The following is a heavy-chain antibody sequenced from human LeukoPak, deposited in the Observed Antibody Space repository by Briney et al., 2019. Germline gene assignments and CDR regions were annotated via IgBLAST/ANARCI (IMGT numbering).Heavy chain of an antibody. Sequence: ASVKVSCKASGYTFTSYGISWVRQAPGQGLEWMGWISAYNGNTNYAQKLQGRVTMTTDTSTSTAYMELRSLRSDDTAVYYCARLIAVAGRGGATGYYYYMDVWGKGTTVTVSS. J-gene: IGHJ6*03. CDR3: ARLIAVAGRGGATGYYYYMDV. D-gene: IGHD6-19*01. CDR1: GYTFTSYG. CDR2: ISAYNGNT. V-gene: IGHV1-18*01.